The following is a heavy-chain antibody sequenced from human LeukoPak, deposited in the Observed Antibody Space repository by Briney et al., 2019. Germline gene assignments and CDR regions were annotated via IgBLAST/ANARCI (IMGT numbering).Heavy chain of an antibody. CDR3: AKVRSGWSLGYFQH. D-gene: IGHD6-19*01. J-gene: IGHJ1*01. CDR1: GFTFGSYA. V-gene: IGHV3-23*01. Sequence: GGSLRLSCAASGFTFGSYAMSWVRQAPGKGLEWVSAISGSGGSTYYADSVKGRFTISRDNSKNTLYLQMNSLRAEDTSVYYCAKVRSGWSLGYFQHWGQGTLVTVSS. CDR2: ISGSGGST.